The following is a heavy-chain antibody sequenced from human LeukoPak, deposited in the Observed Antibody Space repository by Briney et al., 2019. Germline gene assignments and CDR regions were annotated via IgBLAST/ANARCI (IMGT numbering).Heavy chain of an antibody. D-gene: IGHD3-9*01. CDR3: ARHVLRVRFDWLLLQGGFAP. J-gene: IGHJ5*02. CDR1: GGSFSGYY. V-gene: IGHV4-34*01. Sequence: SETLSLTCAVYGGSFSGYYWSWIRQPPGKGLEWIGEINHSGSTNYNPSLKSRVTISVDTSRNQFSLKLSSVTAADTAVYYCARHVLRVRFDWLLLQGGFAPGGQGTRVTVSS. CDR2: INHSGST.